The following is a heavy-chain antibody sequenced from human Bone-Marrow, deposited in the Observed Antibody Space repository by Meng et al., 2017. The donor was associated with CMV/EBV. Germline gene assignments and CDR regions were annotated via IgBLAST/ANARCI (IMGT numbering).Heavy chain of an antibody. Sequence: ASVKVSCKASGYTFTGYYMHWVRQAPGQGLEWMGWINPNSGGTNYAQKFQGRVTMTRDTSISTAYMELSRLRSDDTAVYYCARVSDHTQLVDYYYYYGMDVWGQGNTVNVSS. CDR1: GYTFTGYY. J-gene: IGHJ6*02. CDR2: INPNSGGT. V-gene: IGHV1-2*02. D-gene: IGHD6-6*01. CDR3: ARVSDHTQLVDYYYYYGMDV.